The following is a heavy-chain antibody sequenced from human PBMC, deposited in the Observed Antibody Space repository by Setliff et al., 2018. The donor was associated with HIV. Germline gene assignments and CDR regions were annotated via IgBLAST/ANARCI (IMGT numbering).Heavy chain of an antibody. CDR2: ASYSRST. D-gene: IGHD1-26*01. CDR3: ARGSIGLGSYRNAYYFDF. V-gene: IGHV4-31*03. Sequence: SETLSLTCTVSGGSFTTEGYYWSWIRQHPGKGLEWIGYASYSRSTYYNPSLKNRLTISIDTSENQFSLKVTSVTAADTAVYYCARGSIGLGSYRNAYYFDFWGQGVLVTVSS. CDR1: GGSFTTEGYY. J-gene: IGHJ4*02.